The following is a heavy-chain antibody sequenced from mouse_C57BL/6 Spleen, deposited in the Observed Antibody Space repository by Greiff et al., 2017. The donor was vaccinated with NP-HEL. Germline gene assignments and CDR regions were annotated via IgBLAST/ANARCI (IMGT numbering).Heavy chain of an antibody. CDR2: IRSKSSNYAT. D-gene: IGHD1-1*01. V-gene: IGHV10-3*01. CDR3: GRVCGSSYSVYFCV. Sequence: DVKLVESGGGLVQPKGSLKLSCAASGFTFNTYAMHWVRQAPGKGLEWVARIRSKSSNYATYYADSVQDRFTISRADSPIMLYLQMNNLKTEDSAMYVCGRVCGSSYSVYFCVWGTGTTVTVSS. J-gene: IGHJ1*03. CDR1: GFTFNTYA.